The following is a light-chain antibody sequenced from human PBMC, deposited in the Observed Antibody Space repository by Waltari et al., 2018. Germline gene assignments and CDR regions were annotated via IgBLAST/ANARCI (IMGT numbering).Light chain of an antibody. CDR3: QQHRNWPIT. CDR1: QNVINF. Sequence: VLTQSPAILSLSPGERATLSGRASQNVINFLAWYQQKPGRAPRLLIYDASQRATGIPARFSGSGSGTDFTLTISSLEPEDFAVYYCQQHRNWPITFGQGTRLDIQ. V-gene: IGKV3-11*01. CDR2: DAS. J-gene: IGKJ5*01.